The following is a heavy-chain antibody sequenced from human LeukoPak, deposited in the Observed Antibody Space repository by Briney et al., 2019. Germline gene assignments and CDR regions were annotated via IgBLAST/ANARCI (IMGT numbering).Heavy chain of an antibody. CDR3: ARAALRLGELSLQDY. D-gene: IGHD3-16*02. V-gene: IGHV1-2*02. CDR2: INPNSGGT. CDR1: GYTFTGYY. Sequence: ASVKVSCKASGYTFTGYYMHWVRQAPGQGLEWMGWINPNSGGTNYAQKFQGRVTMARDTSISTAYMELSRLRSDDTAVYYCARAALRLGELSLQDYWGQGTLVTVSS. J-gene: IGHJ4*02.